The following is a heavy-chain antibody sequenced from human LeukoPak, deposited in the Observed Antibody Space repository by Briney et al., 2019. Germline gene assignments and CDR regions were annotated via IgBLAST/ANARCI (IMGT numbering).Heavy chain of an antibody. CDR2: IRYDGSNK. D-gene: IGHD2-21*01. J-gene: IGHJ4*02. CDR3: AKDICGGNCHPNGGY. Sequence: PGGSLRLSCAASGFTFSSYGMHWVRQAPGKGLEWVAFIRYDGSNKCYADSVKGRFTISRDNSKNTLYLQMNSLRAEDTAVYYCAKDICGGNCHPNGGYWGQGTLVIVSS. CDR1: GFTFSSYG. V-gene: IGHV3-30*02.